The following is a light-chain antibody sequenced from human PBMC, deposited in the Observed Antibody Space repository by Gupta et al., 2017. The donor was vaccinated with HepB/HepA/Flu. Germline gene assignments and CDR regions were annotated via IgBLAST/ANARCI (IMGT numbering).Light chain of an antibody. Sequence: QSALPQPASVSDSSGQSIPISCPATSSDVGSYNFVSWFLQHPGKAPKLMIYEVTERPSGVSNRFSGSKSGNTASLTISGLQAEDEADYYCFSYAGGGTYVFGTGTKVTVL. CDR3: FSYAGGGTYV. CDR1: SSDVGSYNF. J-gene: IGLJ1*01. CDR2: EVT. V-gene: IGLV2-23*02.